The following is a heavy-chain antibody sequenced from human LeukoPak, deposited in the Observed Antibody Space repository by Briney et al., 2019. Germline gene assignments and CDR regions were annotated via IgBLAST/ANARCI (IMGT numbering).Heavy chain of an antibody. J-gene: IGHJ4*02. CDR3: AKDLVQYCSSTSCKIPNY. Sequence: PGGSLRLSCAASGFTFSSYWMSWVRQAPGKGLEWVANIKQDGSEKYYVDSVKGRFTISRDNSKNTLYLQMNSLRAEDTAVYYCAKDLVQYCSSTSCKIPNYWGQGTLVTVSS. D-gene: IGHD2-2*01. CDR1: GFTFSSYW. V-gene: IGHV3-7*01. CDR2: IKQDGSEK.